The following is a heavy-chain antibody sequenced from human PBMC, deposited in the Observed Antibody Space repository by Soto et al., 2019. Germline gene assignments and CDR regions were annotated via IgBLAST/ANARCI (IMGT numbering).Heavy chain of an antibody. CDR2: TYYRSRWYN. CDR3: AGTTSHQWYYMDV. V-gene: IGHV6-1*01. D-gene: IGHD1-7*01. CDR1: GDRVSSNSAA. Sequence: QVQLQESGPGLVKPSQTLSLTCAISGDRVSSNSAAWNWIRLSPSRDIEWLARTYYRSRWYNDYVVSVRSQITVNPDTSKNQFSLQLTSVSPEDTAVYYCAGTTSHQWYYMDVWGKGTTVTVSS. J-gene: IGHJ6*03.